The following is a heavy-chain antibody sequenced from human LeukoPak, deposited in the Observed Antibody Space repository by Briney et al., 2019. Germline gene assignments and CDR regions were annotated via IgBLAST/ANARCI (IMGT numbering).Heavy chain of an antibody. CDR3: ARDRRWFGSYIGEAFNI. V-gene: IGHV4-59*01. CDR2: IYYSGST. J-gene: IGHJ3*02. D-gene: IGHD1-26*01. CDR1: GGSFSGYS. Sequence: SETPSLTCGVYGGSFSGYSWSWIRQPPGKGLEWIAYIYYSGSTNYNPSLKSRVTISVDTSKNQFSLKLCSVTAADTAMYYCARDRRWFGSYIGEAFNIWGQGTMVTVSS.